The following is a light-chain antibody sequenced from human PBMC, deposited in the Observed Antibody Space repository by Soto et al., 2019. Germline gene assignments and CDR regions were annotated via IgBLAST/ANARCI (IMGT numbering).Light chain of an antibody. CDR1: QSISSW. CDR3: QQYNSYSGT. Sequence: DIQMTQFPSTLSASVGDRVTITCRASQSISSWLAWYQQKPGKAPKLLIYKASSLESGAPSRFSGSGSGTEFTITISSLQPDDFVTYYCQQYNSYSGTFGQGTKVEIK. V-gene: IGKV1-5*03. CDR2: KAS. J-gene: IGKJ1*01.